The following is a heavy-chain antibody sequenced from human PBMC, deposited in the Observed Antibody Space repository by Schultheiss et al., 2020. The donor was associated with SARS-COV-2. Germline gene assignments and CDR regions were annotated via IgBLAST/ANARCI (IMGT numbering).Heavy chain of an antibody. D-gene: IGHD5-24*01. CDR1: GGSISSYY. CDR3: ARSRRDGYNPHFDY. J-gene: IGHJ4*02. V-gene: IGHV4-4*07. CDR2: IYTSGST. Sequence: SQTLSLTCTVSGGSISSYYWSWIRQPAGKGLEWIGRIYTSGSTNYNPSLKSRVTISVDTSKNQFSLKLSSVTAADTAVYYCARSRRDGYNPHFDYWGQGTLVTVSS.